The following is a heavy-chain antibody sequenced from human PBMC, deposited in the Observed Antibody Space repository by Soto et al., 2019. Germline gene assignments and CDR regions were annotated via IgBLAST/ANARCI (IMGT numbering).Heavy chain of an antibody. CDR2: IYPGDSDT. J-gene: IGHJ3*02. CDR3: ARRITIFGVVHDAFDI. V-gene: IGHV5-51*01. CDR1: GYSFTSYW. Sequence: PGESLKISCKGSGYSFTSYWIGWVRQMPGKGLEWMGIIYPGDSDTRYSPSFQGQVTISADKSISTAYLQWSSLKASDTAMYYCARRITIFGVVHDAFDIWGQGTMVTVSS. D-gene: IGHD3-3*01.